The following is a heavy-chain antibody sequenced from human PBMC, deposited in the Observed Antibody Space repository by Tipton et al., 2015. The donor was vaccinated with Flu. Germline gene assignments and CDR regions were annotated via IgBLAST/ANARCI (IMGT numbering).Heavy chain of an antibody. CDR3: ARDGWGYDGMDV. V-gene: IGHV4-38-2*02. J-gene: IGHJ6*02. CDR1: GDSIGSRYF. CDR2: IYTSGST. Sequence: TLSLTCSVSGDSIGSRYFWGWIRQPPGKGLEWIGRIYTSGSTNYNPSLKSRLTMSIDTSKDQFSLKLGSVTAADTAVYYCARDGWGYDGMDVWGQGTTVTVSS. D-gene: IGHD3-22*01.